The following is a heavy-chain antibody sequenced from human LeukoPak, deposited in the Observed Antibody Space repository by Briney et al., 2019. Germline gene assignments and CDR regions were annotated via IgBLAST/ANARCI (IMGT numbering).Heavy chain of an antibody. J-gene: IGHJ5*02. V-gene: IGHV3-9*01. CDR2: ISWNSGSI. D-gene: IGHD6-19*01. CDR3: AKGSGSGWSESGWFDP. CDR1: GFTFDDYA. Sequence: GRSLRLSCAASGFTFDDYAMHWVRQAPGKGLEWVSGISWNSGSIGYADSVKGRFTISRDNAKNSLYLQMNSLRAEDTALYYCAKGSGSGWSESGWFDPWGQGTLVTVSS.